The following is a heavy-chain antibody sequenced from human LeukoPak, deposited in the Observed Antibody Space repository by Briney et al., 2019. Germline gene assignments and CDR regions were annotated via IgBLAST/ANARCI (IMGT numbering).Heavy chain of an antibody. CDR1: GGSISTSNYY. V-gene: IGHV4-39*01. J-gene: IGHJ6*03. Sequence: PSETLSLTCTASGGSISTSNYYWGWIRQPPGKGREWIGNVYYSGITYYNSSLKSRVTISVDTSRNQFSLKLRSVTAADTAVYYCARHSRYYYYMDVWGKGTTVTVSS. CDR2: VYYSGIT. CDR3: ARHSRYYYYMDV.